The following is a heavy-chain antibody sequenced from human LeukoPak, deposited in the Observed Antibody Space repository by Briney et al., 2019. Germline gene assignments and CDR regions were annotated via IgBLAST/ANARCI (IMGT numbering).Heavy chain of an antibody. Sequence: GGSLRLSCTASGFTFTTHAMHWVRQAPGMGLEWVAFIRLDGSNKHYADFVKGRFTISRDNSENSVYLQMNSLRAEDTAIYYCATDPPSSGFALDVCSQGTVVTVSS. D-gene: IGHD6-6*01. CDR1: GFTFTTHA. V-gene: IGHV3-30*02. J-gene: IGHJ3*01. CDR2: IRLDGSNK. CDR3: ATDPPSSGFALDV.